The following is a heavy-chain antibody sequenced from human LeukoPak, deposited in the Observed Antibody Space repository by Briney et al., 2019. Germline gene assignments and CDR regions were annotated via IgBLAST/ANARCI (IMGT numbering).Heavy chain of an antibody. CDR1: GFTFSSYS. CDR2: ISSSSSYI. V-gene: IGHV3-21*01. D-gene: IGHD3-16*02. Sequence: GGSLRLSCAASGFTFSSYSMNWVRQAPGKGLEWVSSISSSSSYIYYADSVKGRFTISRDNAKNSLYLQMNSLRAEDTAVYYCAREVPPMITFGGVIVRPLDYWGQGTLVTVSS. CDR3: AREVPPMITFGGVIVRPLDY. J-gene: IGHJ4*02.